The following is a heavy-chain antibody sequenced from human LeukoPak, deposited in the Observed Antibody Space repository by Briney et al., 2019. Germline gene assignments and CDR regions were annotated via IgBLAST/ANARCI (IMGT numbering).Heavy chain of an antibody. CDR3: ARDPNGGHFDY. CDR1: GFTFSSHW. J-gene: IGHJ4*02. V-gene: IGHV3-7*03. Sequence: GGSLRLSCAASGFTFSSHWMSWVRQAPGKGLEWVASIRPDGSEEYYMDSVKGRFTISRDNAKNSLYLQMNSLRAEDTAVYYCARDPNGGHFDYWGQGTLVTVSS. CDR2: IRPDGSEE. D-gene: IGHD4-23*01.